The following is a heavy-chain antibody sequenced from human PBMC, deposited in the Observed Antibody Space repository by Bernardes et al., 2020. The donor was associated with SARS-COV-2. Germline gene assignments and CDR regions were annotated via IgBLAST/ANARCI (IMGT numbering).Heavy chain of an antibody. J-gene: IGHJ6*02. Sequence: GGSLRLSCAASGFTFSSYAMSWVRQAPGKGLEWVSAISGSGNSTYYADSVKGRFTISRDNSKNTLYLQMNSLGAEDTAVYYCAKGPHCSSTSCYTVGLFDYWGYGMDVWGQGTTVTVSS. CDR1: GFTFSSYA. V-gene: IGHV3-23*01. CDR3: AKGPHCSSTSCYTVGLFDYWGYGMDV. D-gene: IGHD2-2*02. CDR2: ISGSGNST.